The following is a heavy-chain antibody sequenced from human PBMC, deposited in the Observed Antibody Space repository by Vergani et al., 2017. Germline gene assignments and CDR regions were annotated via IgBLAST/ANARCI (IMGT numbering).Heavy chain of an antibody. CDR1: GYSISSGYY. CDR2: IYHSGST. CDR3: ARHVGSSGWYHPYYFDY. V-gene: IGHV4-38-2*01. D-gene: IGHD6-19*01. J-gene: IGHJ4*02. Sequence: QVQLQESGPGLVKPSETLSLTCAVSGYSISSGYYWGWIGQPPGKGLEWIGSIYHSGSTYYNPSLKSRVTISVDTSKNQFSLKLSSVTAADTAVYYCARHVGSSGWYHPYYFDYWGQGTLVTVSS.